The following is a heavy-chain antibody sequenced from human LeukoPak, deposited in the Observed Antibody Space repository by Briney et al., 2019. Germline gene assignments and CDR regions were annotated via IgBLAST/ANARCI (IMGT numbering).Heavy chain of an antibody. CDR1: GFTFSSYS. D-gene: IGHD3-22*01. V-gene: IGHV3-48*04. CDR2: ISSSSSTI. CDR3: ARGPWMIVVGWFDP. Sequence: GGSLRLSCAASGFTFSSYSMNWVRQAPGKGLEWLSYISSSSSTIYYADSVKGRFTISRDNAKNSLYLQMNSLRAEDTAVYYCARGPWMIVVGWFDPWGQGTLVTVSS. J-gene: IGHJ5*02.